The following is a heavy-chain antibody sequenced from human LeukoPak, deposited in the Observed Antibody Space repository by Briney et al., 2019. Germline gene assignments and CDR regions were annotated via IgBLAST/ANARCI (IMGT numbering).Heavy chain of an antibody. Sequence: ASVKVSCKASGYTFTSYGISWVRQAPGQGLEWMGWISAYNGNTNYAQKLQGRVTMTTDTSTSTAYMELRSLRSDDTAVYYCAGIFGVVTRGGMDVWGQGTTVTVSS. D-gene: IGHD3-3*01. J-gene: IGHJ6*02. V-gene: IGHV1-18*01. CDR2: ISAYNGNT. CDR1: GYTFTSYG. CDR3: AGIFGVVTRGGMDV.